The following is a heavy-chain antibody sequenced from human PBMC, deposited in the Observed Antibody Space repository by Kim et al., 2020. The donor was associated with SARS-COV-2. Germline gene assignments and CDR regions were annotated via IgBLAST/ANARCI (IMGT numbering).Heavy chain of an antibody. CDR2: IIPIFGTA. CDR3: ARDRVGGYGEKDY. V-gene: IGHV1-69*13. D-gene: IGHD4-17*01. Sequence: SVKVSCKASGGTFSSYAISWVRQAPGQGLEWMGGIIPIFGTANYAQKFQGRVTITADESTSTAYMELSSLRSEDTAVYYCARDRVGGYGEKDYWGQGTLVTVSS. CDR1: GGTFSSYA. J-gene: IGHJ4*02.